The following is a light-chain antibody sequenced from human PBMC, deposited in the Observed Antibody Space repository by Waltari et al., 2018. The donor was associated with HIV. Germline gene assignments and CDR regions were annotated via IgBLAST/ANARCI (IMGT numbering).Light chain of an antibody. CDR1: QSVSRNS. Sequence: VLTQSPDTLSLSPGEGAVPSCRASQSVSRNSVAWYQQKPGQAPRLLISGASTRAAGIPDRFSGSGSGTDFTLVISGLEPEDFAAYYCQQYGSSPQTFGQGTKLEIK. V-gene: IGKV3-20*01. CDR3: QQYGSSPQT. CDR2: GAS. J-gene: IGKJ2*01.